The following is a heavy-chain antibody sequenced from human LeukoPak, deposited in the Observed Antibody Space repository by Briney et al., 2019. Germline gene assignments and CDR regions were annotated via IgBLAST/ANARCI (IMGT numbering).Heavy chain of an antibody. CDR1: GGSISSYY. D-gene: IGHD3-3*01. J-gene: IGHJ6*03. CDR2: IYYSGST. Sequence: PSETLSLTCTVSGGSISSYYWSWIRQPPGKGLEWIGYIYYSGSTNYNPSLKSRVTISVDTSKNQFSLKLSSVTAADTAVYYCARLIAPPITIFGVVIPRGYMDVWGKGTTVTVSS. CDR3: ARLIAPPITIFGVVIPRGYMDV. V-gene: IGHV4-59*01.